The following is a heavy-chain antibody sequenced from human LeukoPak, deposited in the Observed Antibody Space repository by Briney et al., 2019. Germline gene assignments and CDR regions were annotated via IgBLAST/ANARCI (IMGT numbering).Heavy chain of an antibody. CDR2: INHSGST. D-gene: IGHD7-27*01. J-gene: IGHJ4*02. CDR3: ARDRTGTFDY. CDR1: GGSFSGYY. Sequence: SETLSLTCAVYGGSFSGYYWSWIRQPPGKGLEWIGEINHSGSTNYNPSLKSRVTISVDTSKNQFSLNLSSVTAADTAVYYCARDRTGTFDYWGQGTLVTVSS. V-gene: IGHV4-34*01.